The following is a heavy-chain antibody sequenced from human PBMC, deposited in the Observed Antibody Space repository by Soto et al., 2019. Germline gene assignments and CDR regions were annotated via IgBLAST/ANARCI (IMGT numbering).Heavy chain of an antibody. D-gene: IGHD2-15*01. CDR1: GGSISSGGDY. CDR3: ARDRPDCSGGSCYSGTNWFDP. CDR2: IYYSGST. Sequence: SETLSLTCTVSGGSISSGGDYWSWIRQHPGKGLEWIGYIYYSGSTYYNPSLKSRVTISVDTSKNQFSLKLSSVTAADTAVYYCARDRPDCSGGSCYSGTNWFDPWGQGTLVTVSS. V-gene: IGHV4-31*03. J-gene: IGHJ5*02.